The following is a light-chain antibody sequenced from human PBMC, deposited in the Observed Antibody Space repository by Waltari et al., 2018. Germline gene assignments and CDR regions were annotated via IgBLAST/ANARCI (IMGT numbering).Light chain of an antibody. Sequence: EIVLTQSPGTLSLSPGESATLSCRASQSVGTSFAWYRQQKRGQAPRLLIYGVSIRATGISDRFSGSGFGTDFSLTISGLEPEDFAVYYCQHYVRLPVTFGQGTTVEIK. CDR1: QSVGTS. J-gene: IGKJ1*01. CDR3: QHYVRLPVT. CDR2: GVS. V-gene: IGKV3-20*01.